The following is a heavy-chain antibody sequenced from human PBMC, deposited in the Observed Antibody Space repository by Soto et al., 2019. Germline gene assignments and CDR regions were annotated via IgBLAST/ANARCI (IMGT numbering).Heavy chain of an antibody. J-gene: IGHJ4*02. CDR2: ISGSGGST. V-gene: IGHV3-23*01. D-gene: IGHD2-21*01. CDR1: GFTCSSYA. CDR3: AKDRRLTRRSIAPFQY. Sequence: GGSLRLSCAASGFTCSSYAMSWVRQAPGKGLEWVSAISGSGGSTYYADSVKGRFTISRDNSKNTLYLQMNSLRAEDTAVYYCAKDRRLTRRSIAPFQYWGPVTLFTVSS.